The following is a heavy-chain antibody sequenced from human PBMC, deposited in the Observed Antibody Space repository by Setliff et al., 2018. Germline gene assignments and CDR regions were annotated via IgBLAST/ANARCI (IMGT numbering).Heavy chain of an antibody. V-gene: IGHV3-21*01. CDR2: SSSTGRYT. D-gene: IGHD2-21*01. CDR3: ARAGGGHIVVATFDFDI. J-gene: IGHJ3*02. CDR1: GFTFSAYS. Sequence: GGSLRLSCAASGFTFSAYSMNWVRQAPGKGLEWVSSSSSTGRYTFDADSVQGRFTVSKDNAKKSLYLEINSLRAEDTAVYYCARAGGGHIVVATFDFDIWGQGTKVTVS.